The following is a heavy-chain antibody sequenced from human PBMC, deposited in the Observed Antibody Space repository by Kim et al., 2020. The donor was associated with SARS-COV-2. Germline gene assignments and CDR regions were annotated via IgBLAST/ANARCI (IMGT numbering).Heavy chain of an antibody. V-gene: IGHV3-30*04. Sequence: GGSLRLSCAASGFTFSSYAMHWVRQAPGKGLEWVAVISYDGSNKYYADSAKGRFTISRDNSKNTLYLQMNSLRAEDTAVYYCARGDPSIAVAGNSLDYW. CDR3: ARGDPSIAVAGNSLDY. CDR2: ISYDGSNK. J-gene: IGHJ4*01. D-gene: IGHD6-19*01. CDR1: GFTFSSYA.